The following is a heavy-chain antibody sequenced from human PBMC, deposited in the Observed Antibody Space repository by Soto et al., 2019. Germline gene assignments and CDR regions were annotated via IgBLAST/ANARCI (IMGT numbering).Heavy chain of an antibody. D-gene: IGHD3-3*01. V-gene: IGHV4-34*01. Sequence: LETLSLTCAVYGGSFSGYYWSWIRQPPGKGLEWIGEINHSGSTNYNPSLKSRVTISVDTSKNQFSLKLSSVTAADTAVYYCARTRFLEWLYYYGMDVWGQGTTVTVSS. CDR1: GGSFSGYY. CDR3: ARTRFLEWLYYYGMDV. J-gene: IGHJ6*02. CDR2: INHSGST.